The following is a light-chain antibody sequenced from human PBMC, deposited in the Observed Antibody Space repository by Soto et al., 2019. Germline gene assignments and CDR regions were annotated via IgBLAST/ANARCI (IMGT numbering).Light chain of an antibody. CDR2: EVS. V-gene: IGLV2-8*01. CDR1: SSDVGGYNY. J-gene: IGLJ2*01. Sequence: QSALTQPPSASGSPGQSVTISCTGTSSDVGGYNYVSWYQQHPGRALKLMISEVSKRPSGVPDRFSGSKSGNTASLTVSGLQAEDESDYYCSSFAGNNNLVFGGGTKLTVL. CDR3: SSFAGNNNLV.